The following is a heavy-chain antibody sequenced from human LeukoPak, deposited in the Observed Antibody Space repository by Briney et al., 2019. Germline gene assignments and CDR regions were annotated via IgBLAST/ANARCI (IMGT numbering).Heavy chain of an antibody. CDR1: GFTFSRYA. CDR2: ISYDGGDR. V-gene: IGHV3-30*04. J-gene: IGHJ4*02. D-gene: IGHD3-10*01. CDR3: AKDHKGNYYYGSGSYYEY. Sequence: GGSLRLSCAASGFTFSRYAMHWVRQAPGKGLEWVAVISYDGGDRYYADSVKGRFTISRDNSKNTLYLQMNSLRAEDTAVYYCAKDHKGNYYYGSGSYYEYWGQGTLVTVSS.